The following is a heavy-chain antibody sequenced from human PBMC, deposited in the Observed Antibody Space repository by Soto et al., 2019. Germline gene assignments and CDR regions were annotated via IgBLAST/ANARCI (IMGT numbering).Heavy chain of an antibody. Sequence: GGSLRLSCAASGFTFSSYSMNWVRQAPGKGLEWVSYISSSSSTIYYADSVKGRFTIXRXXXXXXXXXXXXXXXXEDXXVYYCARDHYGDGGYWGQGTLVTVSS. CDR1: GFTFSSYS. J-gene: IGHJ4*02. CDR3: ARDHYGDGGY. CDR2: ISSSSSTI. D-gene: IGHD4-17*01. V-gene: IGHV3-48*01.